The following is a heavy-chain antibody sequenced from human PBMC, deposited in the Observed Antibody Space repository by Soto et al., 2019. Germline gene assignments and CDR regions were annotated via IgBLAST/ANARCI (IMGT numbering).Heavy chain of an antibody. Sequence: SEILSLTCAVCGGSFSGYYWTWIRQTPGTGLEWIGEINHSGSTNYNPSLKSRVTISVDTSKNQFSLKLTSVTAADTAVYYCARDKITGLFDYWGQGTLVTVSS. J-gene: IGHJ4*02. D-gene: IGHD2-8*02. CDR1: GGSFSGYY. CDR2: INHSGST. V-gene: IGHV4-34*01. CDR3: ARDKITGLFDY.